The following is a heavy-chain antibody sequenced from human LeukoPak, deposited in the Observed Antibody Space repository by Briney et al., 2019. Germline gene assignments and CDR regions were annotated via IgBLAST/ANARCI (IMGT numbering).Heavy chain of an antibody. CDR1: GGSISSGGYY. CDR3: ARVLQGGVWFDP. CDR2: IYHSGST. V-gene: IGHV4-30-2*01. D-gene: IGHD4-11*01. Sequence: SETLSLTCTVSGGSISSGGYYWSWIRQPPGKGLEWIGYIYHSGSTYYNPSLKSRVTISVDRSKNQFSLKLSSVTAADTAVYYCARVLQGGVWFDPWGQGTLVTVSS. J-gene: IGHJ5*02.